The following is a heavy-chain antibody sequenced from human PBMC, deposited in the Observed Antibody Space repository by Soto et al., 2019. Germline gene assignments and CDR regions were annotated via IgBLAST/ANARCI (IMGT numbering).Heavy chain of an antibody. CDR2: IYYSGST. CDR1: GGSISNSY. V-gene: IGHV4-59*08. J-gene: IGHJ6*02. CDR3: ARPRPYYVMDV. Sequence: SETLSLTCTVSGGSISNSYWSWIRQSPGKGLEWIGYIYYSGSTNYNPSLKSRVTISLDTSKNQFSLKLSSVIAADTAVYYCARPRPYYVMDVWGQGTTVTVSS. D-gene: IGHD6-6*01.